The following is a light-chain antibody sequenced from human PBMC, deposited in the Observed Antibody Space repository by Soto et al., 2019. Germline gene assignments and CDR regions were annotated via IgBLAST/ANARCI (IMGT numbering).Light chain of an antibody. CDR1: SSNIGSNP. V-gene: IGLV1-44*01. Sequence: QSALTQPPSASGTPGQRVTISCSGSSSNIGSNPVNWYQQLPETAPKLLIYGNNQRPSGVPDRFSGSKSGTSASLAISGLQSEDEADYYCAEWDDSLNGFVFGTGTKVTVL. CDR3: AEWDDSLNGFV. CDR2: GNN. J-gene: IGLJ1*01.